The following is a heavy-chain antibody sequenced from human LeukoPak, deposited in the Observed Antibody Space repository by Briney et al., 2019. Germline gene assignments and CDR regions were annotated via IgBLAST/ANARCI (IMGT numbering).Heavy chain of an antibody. Sequence: GGSLRLSCAASGFTFSNARMSWVRQAPGKGLEWVGRIKSKTDGGTTDYAAPVKGRFTISRDDSKNTLYLQMNSLRPEDTALYYCAKGPYSISKHIDYWGQGTLVTVPS. CDR1: GFTFSNAR. D-gene: IGHD6-6*01. CDR2: IKSKTDGGTT. J-gene: IGHJ4*02. V-gene: IGHV3-15*05. CDR3: AKGPYSISKHIDY.